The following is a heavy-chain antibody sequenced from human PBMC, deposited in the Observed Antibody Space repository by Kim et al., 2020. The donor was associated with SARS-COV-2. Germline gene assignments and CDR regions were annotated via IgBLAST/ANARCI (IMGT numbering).Heavy chain of an antibody. V-gene: IGHV3-74*01. J-gene: IGHJ4*02. D-gene: IGHD3-16*02. CDR2: INSDGCRI. CDR3: ARGHLGELSSNDY. Sequence: GGSLRLSCAASGFTFSSYWMHWVRQAPGKGLVWVSRINSDGCRISYADSVKGRFTISRDNAKNTLYLQMNSLRAEDTAVYYCARGHLGELSSNDYWGQGTLVTVSS. CDR1: GFTFSSYW.